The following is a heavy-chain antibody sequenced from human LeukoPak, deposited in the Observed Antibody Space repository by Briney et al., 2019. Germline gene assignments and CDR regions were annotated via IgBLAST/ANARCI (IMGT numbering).Heavy chain of an antibody. D-gene: IGHD3-3*01. J-gene: IGHJ4*01. Sequence: GGSLRLSCAASGFTFSSYSMNWVRQAPGKVLQWVSYISSSSSTMYYADSVKGRFTISRDNAKNSLYLQMSGLRAEDTAVYYCARGGPPYDFWSGPRFDYWGHGTLVTVSS. CDR3: ARGGPPYDFWSGPRFDY. V-gene: IGHV3-48*01. CDR2: ISSSSSTM. CDR1: GFTFSSYS.